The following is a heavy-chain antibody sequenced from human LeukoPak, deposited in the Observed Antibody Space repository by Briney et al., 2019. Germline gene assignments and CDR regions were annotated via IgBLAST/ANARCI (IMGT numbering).Heavy chain of an antibody. CDR1: GASISNYY. CDR2: INHSGST. Sequence: SETLSLTCTVSGASISNYYWSWIRQPPGKGLEWIGEINHSGSTNYNPSLKSRVTISVDTSKNQFSLKLSSVTAADTAVYYCARGLVGRVRGSGSYYDYYYYGMDVWGQGTTVTVSS. J-gene: IGHJ6*02. CDR3: ARGLVGRVRGSGSYYDYYYYGMDV. V-gene: IGHV4-34*01. D-gene: IGHD3-10*01.